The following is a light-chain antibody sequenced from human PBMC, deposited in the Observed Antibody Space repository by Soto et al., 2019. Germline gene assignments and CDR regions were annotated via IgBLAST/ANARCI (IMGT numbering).Light chain of an antibody. CDR1: QSVSRK. V-gene: IGKV3-15*01. CDR2: GAS. Sequence: EIVMTQSPATLSVSPGERATLSFRASQSVSRKLAWYQQTRGQAPRLLMYGASTRATGVPARFSGSGSGTEFNLTISSLQSEDFAVYFCQQYDDWLRLTFGGGTKVDI. J-gene: IGKJ4*01. CDR3: QQYDDWLRLT.